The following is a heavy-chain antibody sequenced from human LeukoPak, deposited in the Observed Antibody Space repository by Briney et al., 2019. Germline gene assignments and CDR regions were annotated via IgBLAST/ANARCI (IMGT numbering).Heavy chain of an antibody. D-gene: IGHD4-11*01. V-gene: IGHV3-30*18. CDR1: GLTFRNYG. CDR2: ISYDGSNK. CDR3: AKESTVTIYYYGMDV. Sequence: PGRSLRLSCAASGLTFRNYGMHWVRQAPGKGLEWVAVISYDGSNKYYADSVKGRFTISRDNSKNTLYLQMNSLRAEDTAVYYCAKESTVTIYYYGMDVWGQGTTVTVSS. J-gene: IGHJ6*02.